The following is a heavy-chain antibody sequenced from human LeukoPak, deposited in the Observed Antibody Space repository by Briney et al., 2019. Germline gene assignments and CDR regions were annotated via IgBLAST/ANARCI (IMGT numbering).Heavy chain of an antibody. Sequence: GGSLRLSCAAPGFTFSSYGMHWVRQAPGKGLEWVAFIRYDGSNKYYADSVKGRFTISRDNSKNTLYLQMNSLRAEDTAVYYCAKDGQGMATIPYEYFQHWGQGTLVTVSS. CDR3: AKDGQGMATIPYEYFQH. D-gene: IGHD5-24*01. J-gene: IGHJ1*01. V-gene: IGHV3-30*02. CDR2: IRYDGSNK. CDR1: GFTFSSYG.